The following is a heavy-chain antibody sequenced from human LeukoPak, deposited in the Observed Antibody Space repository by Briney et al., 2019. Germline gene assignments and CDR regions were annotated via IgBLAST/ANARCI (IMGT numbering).Heavy chain of an antibody. Sequence: PSETLSLTCAVYGGSFSGYYWSWIRQPPGKGLEWIGEINHSGSTNYNPSLKSRVTISVDTSKNQFPLKLSSVTAADTAVYYCARDYDGGYYYYGMDVWGQGTTVTVSS. D-gene: IGHD3-3*01. CDR3: ARDYDGGYYYYGMDV. CDR1: GGSFSGYY. J-gene: IGHJ6*02. CDR2: INHSGST. V-gene: IGHV4-34*01.